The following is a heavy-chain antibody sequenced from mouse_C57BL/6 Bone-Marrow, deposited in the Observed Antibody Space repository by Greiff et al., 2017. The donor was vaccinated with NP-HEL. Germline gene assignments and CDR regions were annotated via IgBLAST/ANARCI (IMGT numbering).Heavy chain of an antibody. J-gene: IGHJ3*01. Sequence: VKLLESGPELVKPGASVKISCKASGYAFSSSWMNWVKQRPGKGLEWIGRIYPGDGDTNYNGKFKGKATLTADKSSSTAYMQLSSLTSEDSAVYVCARGQYDDPAWFAYWGQGTLVTVSA. CDR2: IYPGDGDT. V-gene: IGHV1-82*01. CDR3: ARGQYDDPAWFAY. CDR1: GYAFSSSW. D-gene: IGHD2-3*01.